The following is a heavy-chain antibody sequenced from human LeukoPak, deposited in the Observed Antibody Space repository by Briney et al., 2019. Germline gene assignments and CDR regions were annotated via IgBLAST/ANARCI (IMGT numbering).Heavy chain of an antibody. CDR3: TRASVDYGSGSYSSYYYYMDV. Sequence: GESLRLSCAASGFTVSSNYMSWVRQAPGKGLEWVSLISSGGSTYYADSVKGRFTISRDNSKNTLYLQMNSLRAEDTAVYYCTRASVDYGSGSYSSYYYYMDVWGKGTTVTVSS. V-gene: IGHV3-66*01. CDR2: ISSGGST. J-gene: IGHJ6*03. D-gene: IGHD3-10*01. CDR1: GFTVSSNY.